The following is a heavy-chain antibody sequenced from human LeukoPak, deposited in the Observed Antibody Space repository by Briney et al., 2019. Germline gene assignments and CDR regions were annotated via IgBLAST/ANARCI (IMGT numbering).Heavy chain of an antibody. CDR3: VTDSSSWYYFDD. CDR2: TYYRSKWYN. CDR1: GDSVSSNSAT. J-gene: IGHJ4*02. D-gene: IGHD6-13*01. Sequence: SQTLSLTCAISGDSVSSNSATWTWIRQSPSRGLEWLGRTYYRSKWYNDYAVSVKSRITINPDTPKNQFSLQLNSLTPEDTAVYYCVTDSSSWYYFDDWGQGTLVTVSS. V-gene: IGHV6-1*01.